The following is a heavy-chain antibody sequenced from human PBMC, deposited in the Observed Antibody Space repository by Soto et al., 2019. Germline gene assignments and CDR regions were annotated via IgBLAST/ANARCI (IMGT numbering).Heavy chain of an antibody. CDR2: INHSGST. CDR3: ARGGYCTNGVCFILDY. D-gene: IGHD2-8*01. Sequence: ETLSLTCAVYGGSFSGYYWSWIRQPPGKGLEWIGEINHSGSTNYNPSLKSRVTISVDTSKNQFSLKLSSVTAADTAVYYCARGGYCTNGVCFILDYWGQGTLVTVSS. V-gene: IGHV4-34*01. CDR1: GGSFSGYY. J-gene: IGHJ4*02.